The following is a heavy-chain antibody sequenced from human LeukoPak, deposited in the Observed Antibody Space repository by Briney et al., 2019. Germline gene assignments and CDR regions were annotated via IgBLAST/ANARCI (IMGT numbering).Heavy chain of an antibody. CDR2: IIPILGIA. D-gene: IGHD3-22*01. J-gene: IGHJ4*02. CDR1: AGTFSSYA. CDR3: ARVGRGYDSSGYYYGY. Sequence: SVKVSCKASAGTFSSYAISLVRQAPGQGLEWMGRIIPILGIANYAQKFQGRVTITADKSTSTAYMELSSLRSEDTAVYYCARVGRGYDSSGYYYGYWGQGTLVTVSS. V-gene: IGHV1-69*04.